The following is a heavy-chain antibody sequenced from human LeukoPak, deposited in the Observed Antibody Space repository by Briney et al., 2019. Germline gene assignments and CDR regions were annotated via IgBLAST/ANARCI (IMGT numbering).Heavy chain of an antibody. CDR1: GYTFTGYY. CDR2: INPNRGGT. CDR3: ARGRALQQLVDY. Sequence: ASVKVSCKASGYTFTGYYMHWVRQAPGQGLEWMGWINPNRGGTNYAQKFQGWVTMTRDTSISTAYMELSRLRSDDTAVYYCARGRALQQLVDYWGQGTLVTVSS. D-gene: IGHD6-13*01. J-gene: IGHJ4*02. V-gene: IGHV1-2*04.